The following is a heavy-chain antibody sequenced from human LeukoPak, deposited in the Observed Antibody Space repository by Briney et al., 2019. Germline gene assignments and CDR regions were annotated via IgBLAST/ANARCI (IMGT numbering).Heavy chain of an antibody. CDR3: ARFYGSGSYYPTYGMDV. J-gene: IGHJ6*04. CDR1: GFTFSSYG. V-gene: IGHV3-33*01. D-gene: IGHD3-10*01. CDR2: IWYDGSNK. Sequence: RSLRLSCAASGFTFSSYGMHWVRQAPGKGLEWVAVIWYDGSNKYYADSVKGRFTISRDNSKNTLYLQMNSLRAEDTAVYYCARFYGSGSYYPTYGMDVWGKGTTVTVSS.